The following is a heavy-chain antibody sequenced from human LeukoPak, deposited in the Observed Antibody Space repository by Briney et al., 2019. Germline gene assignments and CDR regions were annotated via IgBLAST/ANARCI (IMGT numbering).Heavy chain of an antibody. CDR1: GGSISSYY. CDR2: IYYSGST. D-gene: IGHD3-22*01. CDR3: ARGNWEVITPDY. Sequence: SETLSLTCTVSGGSISSYYWSWIRQPPGKGLEWIGYIYYSGSTNYNPSLKSRVTISIDTSKNQFSLKLSSVTAADTAVYYCARGNWEVITPDYWGQGTLVTVSS. V-gene: IGHV4-59*01. J-gene: IGHJ4*02.